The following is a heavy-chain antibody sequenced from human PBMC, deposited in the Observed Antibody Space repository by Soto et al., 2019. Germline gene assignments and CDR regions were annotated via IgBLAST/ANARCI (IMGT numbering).Heavy chain of an antibody. CDR3: ARRFDNGGPDY. CDR1: GGSMNNYY. D-gene: IGHD2-8*01. V-gene: IGHV4-59*08. CDR2: ISYMGTT. J-gene: IGHJ4*02. Sequence: SETLSLTCTVSGGSMNNYYWSWIRQAPGKGLQYIGYISYMGTTYYNPSLKSRVTISVDTSKKQFSLKLSSVTAADTAVYYCARRFDNGGPDYWGQGTLVTVSS.